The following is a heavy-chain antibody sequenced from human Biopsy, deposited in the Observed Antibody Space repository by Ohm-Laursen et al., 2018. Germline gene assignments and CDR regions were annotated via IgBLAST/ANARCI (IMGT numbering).Heavy chain of an antibody. CDR3: ARNTGWYGDLYYFDY. Sequence: GASVKVSCKASGYTFTDYFLHWVRQAPGQGLEWMGRINPIGSTTSYPQIFQGRVTMTRDTSKSTVYMELSSLRSADTAVYFCARNTGWYGDLYYFDYWGQGTLVTVSS. CDR1: GYTFTDYF. J-gene: IGHJ4*02. CDR2: INPIGSTT. D-gene: IGHD6-19*01. V-gene: IGHV1-46*01.